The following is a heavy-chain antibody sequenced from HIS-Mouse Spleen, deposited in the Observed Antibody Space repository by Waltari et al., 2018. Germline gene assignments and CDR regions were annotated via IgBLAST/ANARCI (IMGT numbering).Heavy chain of an antibody. CDR1: GGSLSSRSYS. D-gene: IGHD6-13*01. V-gene: IGHV4-39*07. J-gene: IGHJ2*01. Sequence: QLQLQESGPGLGKPSETLSLTCTFSGGSLSSRSYSWGWIRQPPGKGLEWIGSIYYSGSTYYNPSLKSRVTISVDTSKNQFSLKLSSVTAADTAVYYCAREIPYSSSWYDWYFDLWGRGTLVTVSS. CDR3: AREIPYSSSWYDWYFDL. CDR2: IYYSGST.